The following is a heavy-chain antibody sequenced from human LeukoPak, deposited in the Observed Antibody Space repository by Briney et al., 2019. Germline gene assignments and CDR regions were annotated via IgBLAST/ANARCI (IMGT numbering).Heavy chain of an antibody. D-gene: IGHD1-26*01. CDR2: IIPIFGTA. CDR1: GGTFSSYA. CDR3: ARALGGSYHFFDY. J-gene: IGHJ4*02. V-gene: IGHV1-69*05. Sequence: PVASVKVSCKASGGTFSSYAISWVRQAPGQGLEWMGGIIPIFGTANYAQKFQGRVTMTRDTSTSTVYMELSSLRSEDTAVYYCARALGGSYHFFDYWGQGTLVTVSS.